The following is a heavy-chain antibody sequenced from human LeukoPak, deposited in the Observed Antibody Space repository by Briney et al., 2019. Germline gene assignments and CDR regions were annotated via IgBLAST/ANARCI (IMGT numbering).Heavy chain of an antibody. Sequence: GGSLRLSCAASGFTFSFSSYGMNWVRQTPGKGLEWVSSISSSSTYIYYADSVKGRFTISRDNAKKSLYLQMNSLRAEDTAVYYCAKDRAGIVAPNWGQIDSWGQGTLATVSS. CDR1: GFTFSFSSYG. CDR3: AKDRAGIVAPNWGQIDS. CDR2: ISSSSTYI. D-gene: IGHD6-13*01. J-gene: IGHJ4*02. V-gene: IGHV3-21*01.